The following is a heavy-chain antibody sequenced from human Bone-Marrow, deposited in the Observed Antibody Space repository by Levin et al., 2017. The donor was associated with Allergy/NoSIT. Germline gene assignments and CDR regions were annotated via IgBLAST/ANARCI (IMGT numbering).Heavy chain of an antibody. J-gene: IGHJ6*02. CDR1: GFTFSSYS. V-gene: IGHV3-48*01. D-gene: IGHD3-10*01. CDR3: ARGPEAARGVKILPPPYYDYGMDV. Sequence: GGSLRLSCAASGFTFSSYSMNWVRQAPGKGLEWVSYISSSSSTIYYADSVKGRFTISRDNAKNSLYLQMNSLRAEDTAVYYCARGPEAARGVKILPPPYYDYGMDVWGQGTTVTVSS. CDR2: ISSSSSTI.